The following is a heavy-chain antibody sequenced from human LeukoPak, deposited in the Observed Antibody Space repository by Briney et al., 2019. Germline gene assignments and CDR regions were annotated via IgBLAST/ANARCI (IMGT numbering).Heavy chain of an antibody. CDR1: GFTFSDYY. D-gene: IGHD3-10*01. CDR3: ARGVKVRGVNYYGMDV. CDR2: INSSSSTI. Sequence: GGSLRLSCAASGFTFSDYYMSWIRQAPGKGLEWVSYINSSSSTIFYADSVKGRFTISRDDAKNSLYLQMNSLRAEDTAVYYCARGVKVRGVNYYGMDVWGQGTTVTVSS. J-gene: IGHJ6*02. V-gene: IGHV3-11*04.